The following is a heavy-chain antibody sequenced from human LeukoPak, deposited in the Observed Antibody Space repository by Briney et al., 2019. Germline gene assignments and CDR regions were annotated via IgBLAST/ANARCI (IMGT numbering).Heavy chain of an antibody. Sequence: PGGSLRLSCAASGXTVSSNHVSWVRQAPGKGLEWVSVIYSGGTIYYADSVKGRFTISRDNSKNTVYLEMNSLRAEDTAVYYCARDGENHYYDYWGQGTLVTVST. CDR1: GXTVSSNH. CDR3: ARDGENHYYDY. J-gene: IGHJ4*02. CDR2: IYSGGTI. V-gene: IGHV3-66*01. D-gene: IGHD7-27*01.